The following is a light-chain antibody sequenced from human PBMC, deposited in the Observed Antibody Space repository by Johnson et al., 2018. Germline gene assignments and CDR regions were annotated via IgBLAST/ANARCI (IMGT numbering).Light chain of an antibody. CDR3: GTWDSSLSAGNV. CDR2: ENN. J-gene: IGLJ1*01. Sequence: QSVLTQPPSVSAAPGQKVTISCSGSSSNIGNNNVSWYQQLPGTAPKLLIYENNKRPSGIPDRFSGSKSGTSATLGITGLQTGDEADYYCGTWDSSLSAGNVFGTGTKFTVL. V-gene: IGLV1-51*02. CDR1: SSNIGNNN.